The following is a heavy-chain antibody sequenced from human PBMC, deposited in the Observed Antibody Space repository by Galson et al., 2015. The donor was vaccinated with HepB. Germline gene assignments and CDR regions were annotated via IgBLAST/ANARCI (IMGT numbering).Heavy chain of an antibody. Sequence: SLRLSCAASGFTFSSYSMNWVRQAPGKGLEWVSSISSNSSYIYYADSVKGRFTISRDNAKNSLYLQMNSLRAEDTAVYYCARPDYYDSSGYYPSTWYFDLWGRGTLVTVSS. D-gene: IGHD3-22*01. CDR3: ARPDYYDSSGYYPSTWYFDL. CDR2: ISSNSSYI. CDR1: GFTFSSYS. J-gene: IGHJ2*01. V-gene: IGHV3-21*01.